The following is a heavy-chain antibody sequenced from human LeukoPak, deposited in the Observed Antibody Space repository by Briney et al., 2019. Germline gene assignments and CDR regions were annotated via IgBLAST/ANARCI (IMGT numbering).Heavy chain of an antibody. Sequence: SETLSLTCTLSGGTVTSSTYFWGWIRQPPGKGLEWIGSISYSGATYYNPSLKSRVSMSVHTSKSQFSLKLSSVTAADTAVYYCARVRELELDYWGQGTLVTVSS. CDR3: ARVRELELDY. CDR2: ISYSGAT. V-gene: IGHV4-39*07. J-gene: IGHJ4*02. D-gene: IGHD1-7*01. CDR1: GGTVTSSTYF.